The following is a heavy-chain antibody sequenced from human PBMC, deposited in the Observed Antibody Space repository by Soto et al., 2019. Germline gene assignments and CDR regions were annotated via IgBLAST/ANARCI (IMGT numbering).Heavy chain of an antibody. D-gene: IGHD3-3*01. CDR3: ASRPPDEYYYGVFDY. CDR2: IKQDGSEK. V-gene: IGHV3-7*03. J-gene: IGHJ4*02. CDR1: GFTFSDHW. Sequence: GGSLRLSCEGSGFTFSDHWMTWVRQIPGKGLEWVANIKQDGSEKSYVDSVKGRFTISRDNAKNSLFLQMINLRAEDTAMYYCASRPPDEYYYGVFDYWGQGTLVTVSS.